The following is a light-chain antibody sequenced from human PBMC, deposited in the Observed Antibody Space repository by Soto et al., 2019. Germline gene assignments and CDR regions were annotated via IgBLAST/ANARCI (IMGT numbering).Light chain of an antibody. CDR2: GAS. CDR3: QQYGDSPE. J-gene: IGKJ5*01. Sequence: EIVLTQSPGTLSLSPGERATLSCRASQSISSSDLAWYQHRPGQAPRLLIYGASRRATGFPARFSGSGSGTDFTLTISSLQSEDFAVYYCQQYGDSPEFGQGKRLEIK. CDR1: QSISSSD. V-gene: IGKV3-20*01.